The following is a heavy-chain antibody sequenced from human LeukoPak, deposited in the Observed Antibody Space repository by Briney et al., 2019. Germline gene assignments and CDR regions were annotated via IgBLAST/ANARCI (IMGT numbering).Heavy chain of an antibody. V-gene: IGHV1-69*05. CDR2: VIPIFGTA. Sequence: EASVKVSCKASGGTFSSYAISWVRQAAGQGLEWMGGVIPIFGTANYAQKFQGRVTITTDESTRTAYMELSSLRSEDTAVYYCARVVWFGELREYYYYMDVWGKGTTVTVSS. D-gene: IGHD3-10*01. CDR3: ARVVWFGELREYYYYMDV. J-gene: IGHJ6*03. CDR1: GGTFSSYA.